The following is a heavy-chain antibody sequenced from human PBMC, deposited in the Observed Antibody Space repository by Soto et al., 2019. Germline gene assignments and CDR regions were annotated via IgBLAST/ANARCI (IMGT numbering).Heavy chain of an antibody. D-gene: IGHD3-10*01. CDR3: AKDIERMVRGLGGMDV. CDR2: ISGSGGST. Sequence: GGSLRLSCAASGFTFSSYAMSWVRQAPGRGLEWVSAISGSGGSTYYADSVKGRFTISRDNSKNTLYLQMNSLRAEDTAVYYCAKDIERMVRGLGGMDVWGQGTTVTVSS. V-gene: IGHV3-23*01. CDR1: GFTFSSYA. J-gene: IGHJ6*02.